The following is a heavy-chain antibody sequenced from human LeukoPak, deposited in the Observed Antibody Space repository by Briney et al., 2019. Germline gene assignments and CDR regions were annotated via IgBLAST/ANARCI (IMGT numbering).Heavy chain of an antibody. CDR2: FDPEDGET. Sequence: ASVTVSCKVSGYTLTELSMHWVRQAPGKGLEWMGGFDPEDGETIYAQKFQGRVTMTEDTSTDTAYMELSSLRSEDTAVYYCATDRSNGWELPTWMNYWGQGTLVTVSS. J-gene: IGHJ4*02. CDR1: GYTLTELS. V-gene: IGHV1-24*01. CDR3: ATDRSNGWELPTWMNY. D-gene: IGHD1-26*01.